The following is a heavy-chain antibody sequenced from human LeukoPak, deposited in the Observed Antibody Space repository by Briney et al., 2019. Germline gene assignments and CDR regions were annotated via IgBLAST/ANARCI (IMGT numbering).Heavy chain of an antibody. CDR2: IRYDGRNI. CDR3: AKVRRTTIFGEVTYPIDY. J-gene: IGHJ4*02. Sequence: GGSLRLXCAVSGFTFSTYDMHWVRLAPGKGLEWVAFIRYDGRNIYYADSVKGRCTISRDNSKNTLHLQLNSLRAEDTAVYYCAKVRRTTIFGEVTYPIDYWGQGTLITVSS. V-gene: IGHV3-30*02. D-gene: IGHD3-3*01. CDR1: GFTFSTYD.